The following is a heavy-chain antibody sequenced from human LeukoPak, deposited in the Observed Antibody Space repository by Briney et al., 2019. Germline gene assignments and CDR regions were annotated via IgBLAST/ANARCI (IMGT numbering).Heavy chain of an antibody. J-gene: IGHJ6*02. V-gene: IGHV3-11*01. CDR3: ARDGPYYYGSGSYRKHYYYGMDV. CDR2: ISSSGSTI. D-gene: IGHD3-10*01. CDR1: GFTFSDYY. Sequence: GGSLRLSCAASGFTFSDYYMSWIRQAPGKGLEWVSYISSSGSTIYYADSVKGRFTISRDNAKNSLYLQMNGLRAEDTAVYYCARDGPYYYGSGSYRKHYYYGMDVWGQGTTVTVSS.